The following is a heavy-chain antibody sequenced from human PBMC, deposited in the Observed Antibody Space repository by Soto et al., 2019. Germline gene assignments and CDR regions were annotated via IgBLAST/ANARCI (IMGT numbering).Heavy chain of an antibody. V-gene: IGHV3-23*01. D-gene: IGHD4-4*01. CDR3: AKGHSDSFGNYDYFGMDV. Sequence: EVQLLESGGGLVQPGGSLRLSCAASGFTFDNYGMSWVRQAPGKGLEWIGAITGAGGSTYNADSVKGRFTISRDISKKTVYLQVDILRVEDTAVYYCAKGHSDSFGNYDYFGMDVWGQGTTVTVSS. CDR1: GFTFDNYG. CDR2: ITGAGGST. J-gene: IGHJ6*02.